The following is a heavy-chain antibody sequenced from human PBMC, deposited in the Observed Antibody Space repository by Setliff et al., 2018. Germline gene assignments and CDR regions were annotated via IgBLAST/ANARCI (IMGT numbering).Heavy chain of an antibody. CDR1: GYTFTSYA. J-gene: IGHJ4*02. V-gene: IGHV7-4-1*02. CDR3: ARASPLLYDILTGYAELDY. Sequence: ASVKVSCKASGYTFTSYAMNWVRQAPGQGLEWMGWINTNTGNPTYAQGFTGRFVFSLDTSVSTAYLQISSLKAEDTAVYYCARASPLLYDILTGYAELDYWGQGTLVTVSS. CDR2: INTNTGNP. D-gene: IGHD3-9*01.